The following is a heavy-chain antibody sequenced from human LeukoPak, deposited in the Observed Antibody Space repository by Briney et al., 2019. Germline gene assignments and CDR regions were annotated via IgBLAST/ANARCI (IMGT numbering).Heavy chain of an antibody. CDR2: IYTSGST. V-gene: IGHV4-4*07. D-gene: IGHD3-10*01. CDR1: GGSISSYY. CDR3: ARGYYGSGTAGWYFDL. J-gene: IGHJ2*01. Sequence: SETLSLTCTVSGGSISSYYWSWIRQPAGKGLEWIGRIYTSGSTNYNPSLKSRVTMSVDTSKNQFSLKLSSVTAADTAVYYCARGYYGSGTAGWYFDLWGRGTLVTVSS.